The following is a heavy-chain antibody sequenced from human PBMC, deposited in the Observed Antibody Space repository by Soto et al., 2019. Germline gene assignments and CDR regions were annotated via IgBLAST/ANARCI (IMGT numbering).Heavy chain of an antibody. V-gene: IGHV1-69*13. CDR3: GIAGARLLVGFGGYYYGMDV. CDR2: IIPIFGTA. J-gene: IGHJ6*02. CDR1: GGTFSSYA. D-gene: IGHD3-10*01. Sequence: SVKVSCRASGGTFSSYAISWVRQAPGQGLEWMGGIIPIFGTANYAQKFQGRVTITADESTSTAYMELSSLRSEDTAVYYCGIAGARLLVGFGGYYYGMDVWGQGTTVTVSS.